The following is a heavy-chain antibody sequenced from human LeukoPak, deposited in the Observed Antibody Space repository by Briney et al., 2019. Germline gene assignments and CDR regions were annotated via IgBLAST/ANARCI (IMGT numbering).Heavy chain of an antibody. J-gene: IGHJ5*02. CDR1: GGSISSYY. D-gene: IGHD3-16*02. CDR3: ARLSGYDYVWGSYRYTEFDP. V-gene: IGHV4-59*08. Sequence: SETLSLTCTVSGGSISSYYWSWIRQPPGKGLEWIGYIYYSGSTNYNPSLKSRVTISVDTSKNQFSLKLSSVTAADTAVYYCARLSGYDYVWGSYRYTEFDPWGQGTLVTVSS. CDR2: IYYSGST.